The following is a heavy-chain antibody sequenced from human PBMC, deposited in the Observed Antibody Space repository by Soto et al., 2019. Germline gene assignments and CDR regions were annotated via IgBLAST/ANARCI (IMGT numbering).Heavy chain of an antibody. CDR3: ARDLISGSYYGYFDY. J-gene: IGHJ4*02. CDR2: ISSSSSTI. D-gene: IGHD1-26*01. Sequence: ESLMPSSPALGLTSICYNTNSVPEAPGKGLEWVSYISSSSSTIYYADSVKGRFTISRDNAKNSLYLQMNSLRDEDTAVYYCARDLISGSYYGYFDYWGQGTLVTVSS. V-gene: IGHV3-48*02. CDR1: GLTSICYN.